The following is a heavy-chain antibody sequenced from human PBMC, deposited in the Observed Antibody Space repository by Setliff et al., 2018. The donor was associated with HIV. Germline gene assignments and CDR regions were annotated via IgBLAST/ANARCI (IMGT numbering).Heavy chain of an antibody. CDR1: GYSISSNDW. Sequence: SETLSLTCVVSGYSISSNDWWGWIRQSPGKGLEWIGYIYYSGSTNYNPSLKSRVTMTTDTSTSTAYMDLRSLTFDDTAVYYCARDVDHMMDVWGQGTPVTVSS. V-gene: IGHV4-28*03. CDR3: ARDVDHMMDV. J-gene: IGHJ6*02. CDR2: IYYSGST.